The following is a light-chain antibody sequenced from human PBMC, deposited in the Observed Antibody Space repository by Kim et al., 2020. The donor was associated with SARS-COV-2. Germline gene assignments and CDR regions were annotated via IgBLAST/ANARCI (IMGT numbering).Light chain of an antibody. CDR1: QEVRHRQ. CDR2: GAA. V-gene: IGKV3-20*01. CDR3: QEYGTSAGYT. Sequence: PGERGPHSCRDSQEVRHRQLGWDQPEPGRAPRFLIYGAAGKDNGNPDRFNGSGSETDFTLTISKLEPGSFAVYYCQEYGTSAGYTVGKGTKLEI. J-gene: IGKJ2*01.